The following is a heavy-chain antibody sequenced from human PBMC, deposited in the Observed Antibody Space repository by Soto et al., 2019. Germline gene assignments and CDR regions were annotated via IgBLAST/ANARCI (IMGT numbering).Heavy chain of an antibody. CDR2: IKQDGSEK. V-gene: IGHV3-7*01. CDR3: ARDKRMGIFDY. D-gene: IGHD7-27*01. J-gene: IGHJ4*02. CDR1: VFTFSSYC. Sequence: GRSLRLSCAASVFTFSSYCMGWVRQAPGKGLEWVANIKQDGSEKYYVDSVTGRFTISRDNAKNSLYLQMNSLRAEDTAVYYCARDKRMGIFDYWGQGTLVTVSS.